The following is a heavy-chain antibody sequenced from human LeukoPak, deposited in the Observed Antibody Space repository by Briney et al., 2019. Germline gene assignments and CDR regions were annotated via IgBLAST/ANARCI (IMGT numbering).Heavy chain of an antibody. Sequence: SETLSLTCTVYGGSISSFYWSWVRPPPGKGMEWVGSIYYTGDTNYISSLKSRVTMSVDPCKTQFSLRLSSVTAADTAVYYCASSGDAYSYYYDSSGYLPWGQGTLVTVSS. CDR3: ASSGDAYSYYYDSSGYLP. J-gene: IGHJ5*02. CDR2: IYYTGDT. V-gene: IGHV4-59*01. D-gene: IGHD3-22*01. CDR1: GGSISSFY.